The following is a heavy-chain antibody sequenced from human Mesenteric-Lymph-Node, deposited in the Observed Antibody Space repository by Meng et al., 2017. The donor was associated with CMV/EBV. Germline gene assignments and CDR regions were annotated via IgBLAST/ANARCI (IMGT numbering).Heavy chain of an antibody. Sequence: GSLSGNYWNWIRQAPGKGLEWIAEISQAGSTKYSPSLKSRAALSVDTSKNEFSLKMTSLTAADSGIYYCARGQALGTYSDYLDFWGQGLLVTVSS. CDR3: ARGQALGTYSDYLDF. D-gene: IGHD3-10*01. V-gene: IGHV4-34*01. J-gene: IGHJ4*02. CDR2: ISQAGST. CDR1: GSLSGNY.